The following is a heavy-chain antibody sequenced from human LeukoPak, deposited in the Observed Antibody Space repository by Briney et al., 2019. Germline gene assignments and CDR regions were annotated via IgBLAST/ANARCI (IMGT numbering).Heavy chain of an antibody. Sequence: GGSLRLSCAASGFTFSSYAMSWVRQAPGKGLEWVSAISGSGGSTYYADSVKGRFTISRDNSKNTLYLQMSSLRAEDTAVYYCAKDLSSSWYLDAFDIWGQGTMVTVSS. D-gene: IGHD6-13*01. V-gene: IGHV3-23*01. CDR3: AKDLSSSWYLDAFDI. CDR2: ISGSGGST. CDR1: GFTFSSYA. J-gene: IGHJ3*02.